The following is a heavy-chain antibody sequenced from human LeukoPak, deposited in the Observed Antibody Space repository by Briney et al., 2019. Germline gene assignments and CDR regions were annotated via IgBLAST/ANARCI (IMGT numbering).Heavy chain of an antibody. Sequence: PGGSLRLSCAASGFTFSSYAMSWVRQAPGKGLEWVSAISGSGGSTYYADSVKGRITISRDNSKNTLYLQMNSLRAEDTAVYYCAKDLSSVVGYYDSSGYYPFDYWGQGTLVTVSS. J-gene: IGHJ4*02. D-gene: IGHD3-22*01. CDR2: ISGSGGST. CDR3: AKDLSSVVGYYDSSGYYPFDY. CDR1: GFTFSSYA. V-gene: IGHV3-23*01.